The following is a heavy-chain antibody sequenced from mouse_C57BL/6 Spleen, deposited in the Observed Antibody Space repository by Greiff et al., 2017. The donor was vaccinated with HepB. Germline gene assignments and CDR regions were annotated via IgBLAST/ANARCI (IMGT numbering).Heavy chain of an antibody. CDR2: IYPGSGNT. CDR3: ARDVYYGSSLDY. CDR1: GYTFTDYY. J-gene: IGHJ2*01. Sequence: VQLQESGAELVRPGASVKLSCKASGYTFTDYYINWVKQRPGQGLEWIARIYPGSGNTYYNEKFKGKATLTAEKSSSTAYMQLSSLTSEDSAVYFCARDVYYGSSLDYWGQGTTLTVSS. V-gene: IGHV1-76*01. D-gene: IGHD1-1*01.